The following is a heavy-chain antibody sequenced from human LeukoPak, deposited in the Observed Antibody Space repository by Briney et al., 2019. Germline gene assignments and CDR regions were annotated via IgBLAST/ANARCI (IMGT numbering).Heavy chain of an antibody. Sequence: SETLSLTCTVSGGSISSYYWSWIRQPPGKGLEWIGYIYYTGSTNYNPSLKSRVTISVDTSKNQFSLKLSSVTAADTAVYYCARDLRDCSSTSCYMDHDAFDIWGQGTMVTVSS. V-gene: IGHV4-59*01. CDR2: IYYTGST. CDR3: ARDLRDCSSTSCYMDHDAFDI. J-gene: IGHJ3*02. CDR1: GGSISSYY. D-gene: IGHD2-2*02.